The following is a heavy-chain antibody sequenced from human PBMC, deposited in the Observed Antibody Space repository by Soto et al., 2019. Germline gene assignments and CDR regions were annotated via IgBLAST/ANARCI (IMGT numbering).Heavy chain of an antibody. D-gene: IGHD6-19*01. CDR3: ARMAGIAVRYYYYGMDV. Sequence: QVQLVQSGAEVKKPGSSVKVSCKASGGTFSSYAISWVRQAPGQGLEWMGGIIPIFGTANYAQKFQGRVTITADASTSTDYMELSSLRSEDTAVYYCARMAGIAVRYYYYGMDVWGQGTTVTVSS. CDR2: IIPIFGTA. CDR1: GGTFSSYA. V-gene: IGHV1-69*12. J-gene: IGHJ6*02.